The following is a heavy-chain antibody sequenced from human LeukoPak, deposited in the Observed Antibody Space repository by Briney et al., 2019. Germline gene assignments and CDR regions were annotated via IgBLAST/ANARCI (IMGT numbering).Heavy chain of an antibody. D-gene: IGHD3-22*01. J-gene: IGHJ4*02. V-gene: IGHV4-34*01. CDR3: ARGNGDYYDSSGYCFDY. Sequence: SETLSLTCAVYGGSFGGYYWSWIRQPPGKGLEWIGEINHSGSTNYNPSLKSRVTISVDTSKNQFSLKLSSVTAADTAVYYCARGNGDYYDSSGYCFDYWGQGTLVTVSS. CDR1: GGSFGGYY. CDR2: INHSGST.